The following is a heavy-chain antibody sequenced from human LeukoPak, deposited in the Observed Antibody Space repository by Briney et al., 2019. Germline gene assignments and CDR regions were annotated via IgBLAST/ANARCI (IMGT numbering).Heavy chain of an antibody. J-gene: IGHJ4*02. V-gene: IGHV3-23*01. CDR3: ANTGHYYDSSGYYYGHFDY. CDR2: ISGSGGST. CDR1: GFTFSSYA. D-gene: IGHD3-22*01. Sequence: GGSLRLSCAASGFTFSSYAMSWVRQAPGKGLEWVSAISGSGGSTYYADSVKGRFTISRDNSKNTLYLQMNSLRAEDTAVYYCANTGHYYDSSGYYYGHFDYWGQGTLVTVSS.